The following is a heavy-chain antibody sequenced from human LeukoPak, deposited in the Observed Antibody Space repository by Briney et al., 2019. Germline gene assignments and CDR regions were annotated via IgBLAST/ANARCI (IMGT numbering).Heavy chain of an antibody. CDR3: ARGLYSGLFSGSYYFDY. V-gene: IGHV1-2*02. Sequence: ASVKVSCKASGYTFTSYYMHWVRQAPGQGLEWMGWINPNSGGTNYAQKFQGRVTMTRDTSISTAYMELSRLRSDDTAVYYCARGLYSGLFSGSYYFDYWGQGTLVTVSS. J-gene: IGHJ4*02. D-gene: IGHD1-26*01. CDR1: GYTFTSYY. CDR2: INPNSGGT.